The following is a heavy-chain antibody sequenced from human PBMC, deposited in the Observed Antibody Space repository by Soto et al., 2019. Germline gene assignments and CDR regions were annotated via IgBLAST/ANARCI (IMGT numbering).Heavy chain of an antibody. J-gene: IGHJ4*02. Sequence: ASVKVSCKASGYTFMSSGISWVRQAPGQGLEWMGWISAYNANTHYAQKLQGRVTMTIDTSTSTAYMELRSLRSDDTAVCYCARGVTWFGELLRTWGQGTLVTVS. V-gene: IGHV1-18*01. CDR3: ARGVTWFGELLRT. CDR2: ISAYNANT. D-gene: IGHD3-10*01. CDR1: GYTFMSSG.